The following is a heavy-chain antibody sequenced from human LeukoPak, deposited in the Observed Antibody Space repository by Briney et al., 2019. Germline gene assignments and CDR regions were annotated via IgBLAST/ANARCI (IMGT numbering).Heavy chain of an antibody. Sequence: GGSLRLSCAASGITFSTYDMHWVRQAPGKGLEWVAFIWYDGNEKYFADSVKGRFTISRDNSKNTLYLQMNSLRGEDTAVYYCATEQEGRRAAFDYWGQGTLVTVSS. V-gene: IGHV3-30*02. CDR2: IWYDGNEK. CDR1: GITFSTYD. J-gene: IGHJ4*02. D-gene: IGHD1/OR15-1a*01. CDR3: ATEQEGRRAAFDY.